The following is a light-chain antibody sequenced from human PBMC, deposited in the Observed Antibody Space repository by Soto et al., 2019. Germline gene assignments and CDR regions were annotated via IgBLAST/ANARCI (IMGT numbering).Light chain of an antibody. Sequence: QSVLTQPHSVSAAPGQRVTISCSGSRSNIGDHFVSWYQQLPGTAPILLVYDSDKRPSGIPDRFSGSKSDTSATLAITGLQTGDEADYYCGTWDSRLRANVFGGGTKGTVL. J-gene: IGLJ3*02. V-gene: IGLV1-51*01. CDR2: DSD. CDR3: GTWDSRLRANV. CDR1: RSNIGDHF.